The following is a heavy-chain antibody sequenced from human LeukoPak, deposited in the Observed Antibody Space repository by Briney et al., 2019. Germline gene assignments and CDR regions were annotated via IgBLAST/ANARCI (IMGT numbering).Heavy chain of an antibody. J-gene: IGHJ4*02. Sequence: ASVKVSCKASGYTFTSYAITWVRQAPGQGPEWMGWISTDNGNKNCAQKVQDRVTMSTDTSTSTVYMELKNLRSDDTAVYYCARGSGGGEPTDYWGQGTLVTVSS. CDR1: GYTFTSYA. CDR3: ARGSGGGEPTDY. CDR2: ISTDNGNK. D-gene: IGHD2-21*01. V-gene: IGHV1-18*01.